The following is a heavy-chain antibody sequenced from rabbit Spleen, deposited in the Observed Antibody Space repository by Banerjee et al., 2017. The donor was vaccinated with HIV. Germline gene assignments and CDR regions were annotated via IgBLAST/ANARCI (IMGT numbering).Heavy chain of an antibody. CDR2: IVPIFGVT. CDR1: GFDFSTYS. J-gene: IGHJ3*01. CDR3: ARGGSGGNNYFYHNL. D-gene: IGHD8-1*01. V-gene: IGHV1S47*01. Sequence: QEQLVESGGGLVQPGGSLKLSCKASGFDFSTYSMSWVRQAPGKGLEWIGYIVPIFGVTYYANWVNGRFSISRENAQNTVFLQMTSLTVADTATYFCARGGSGGNNYFYHNLWGQGTLVTVS.